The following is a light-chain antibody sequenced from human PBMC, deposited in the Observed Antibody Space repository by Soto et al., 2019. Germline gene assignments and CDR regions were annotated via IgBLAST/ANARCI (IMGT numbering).Light chain of an antibody. CDR2: DVS. J-gene: IGLJ1*01. V-gene: IGLV2-11*01. Sequence: QSALTQPRSVSGCPGQSVTISCTGTSSDVGGYNDVSWYQQHPGKAPKLMIYDVSRRPSGVPDRFSGSKSGNTASLTISGLQAEDEADYYCCSYAGRYTFDFGTGTKVTVL. CDR3: CSYAGRYTFD. CDR1: SSDVGGYND.